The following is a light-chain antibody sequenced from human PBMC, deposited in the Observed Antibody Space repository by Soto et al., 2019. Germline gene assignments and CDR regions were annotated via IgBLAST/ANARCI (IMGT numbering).Light chain of an antibody. V-gene: IGKV1-5*01. CDR2: YSS. CDR3: QQYNGYSRT. J-gene: IGKJ1*01. Sequence: DIHMTQSASTLSASVGDRVTITCRARQSISSWLAWYQQKPGKAPKLLIYYSSTLERGVPSRFSGSGSGTEFTLTISSLQPDDFATYYCQQYNGYSRTFGQGTKVDIK. CDR1: QSISSW.